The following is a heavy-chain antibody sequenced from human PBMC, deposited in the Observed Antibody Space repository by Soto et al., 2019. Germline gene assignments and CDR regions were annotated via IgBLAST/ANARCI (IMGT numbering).Heavy chain of an antibody. CDR1: GASINNYY. J-gene: IGHJ6*03. CDR2: IYYNGST. Sequence: QVQLQESGPGLVKPSETLSLTCTVSGASINNYYWSWIRQSPGKGLEWIGYIYYNGSTNYNPSLKSPVTISIDTSKKQFSLKVSSVTAADTAVYYCARHWPYCTSSNCYRPYYYYYMDAWGKGTTVTVSS. V-gene: IGHV4-59*08. CDR3: ARHWPYCTSSNCYRPYYYYYMDA. D-gene: IGHD2-2*01.